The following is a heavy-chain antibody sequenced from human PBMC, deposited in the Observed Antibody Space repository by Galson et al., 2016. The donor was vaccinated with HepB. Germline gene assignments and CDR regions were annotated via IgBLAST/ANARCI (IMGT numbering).Heavy chain of an antibody. Sequence: SLRLSCAASGFSFRSYSMNWVRQAPGKGPEWLAYISYSSSLILYADSVRGRFTISRDNDKNSLYLQMTGLRDEDTAVYYCGRGPLDKANIGYYSYWGQGTLVSVSS. D-gene: IGHD3-22*01. CDR1: GFSFRSYS. CDR3: GRGPLDKANIGYYSY. CDR2: ISYSSSLI. V-gene: IGHV3-48*02. J-gene: IGHJ4*02.